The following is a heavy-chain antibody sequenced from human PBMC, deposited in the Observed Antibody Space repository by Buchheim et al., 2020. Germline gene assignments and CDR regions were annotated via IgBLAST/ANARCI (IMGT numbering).Heavy chain of an antibody. Sequence: QVQLVESGGGVVQPGRSLRLSCAASGFTFSSYGMHWVRQAPGKGLEWVAVISYDGSNKYYADSVKGRFTISRDNSKNTLYLQMNSLRAEDTAVYYCAKDRGYYSPPGYWGQGTL. CDR2: ISYDGSNK. CDR1: GFTFSSYG. J-gene: IGHJ4*02. CDR3: AKDRGYYSPPGY. D-gene: IGHD3-3*01. V-gene: IGHV3-30*18.